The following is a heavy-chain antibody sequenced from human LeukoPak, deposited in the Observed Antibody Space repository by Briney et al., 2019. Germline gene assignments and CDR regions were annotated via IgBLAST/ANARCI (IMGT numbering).Heavy chain of an antibody. CDR2: ISSSSSTI. V-gene: IGHV3-48*01. CDR3: ARDGRSSGWYYYYYMDV. D-gene: IGHD6-19*01. CDR1: GFTFSSYS. Sequence: GGSLRLSCAASGFTFSSYSMNWVRQAPGKGLEWVSYISSSSSTIYCADSVKGRFTISRDNAKNSLYLQMNSLRAEDTAVYYCARDGRSSGWYYYYYMDVWGKGTTVTVSS. J-gene: IGHJ6*03.